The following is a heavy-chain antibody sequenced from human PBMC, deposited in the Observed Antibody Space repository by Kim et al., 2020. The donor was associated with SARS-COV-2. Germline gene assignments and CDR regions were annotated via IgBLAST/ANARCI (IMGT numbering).Heavy chain of an antibody. V-gene: IGHV4-39*01. CDR1: GGSISSSSYY. D-gene: IGHD3-9*01. CDR3: AVRYFDWLDDY. CDR2: IYYSGST. Sequence: SETLSLTCTVSGGSISSSSYYWGWIRQPPGKGLEWIGSIYYSGSTYYNPSLKSRVTISVDTSKNQFSLKLSSVTAADTAVYYCAVRYFDWLDDYWGQGTLVTVSS. J-gene: IGHJ4*02.